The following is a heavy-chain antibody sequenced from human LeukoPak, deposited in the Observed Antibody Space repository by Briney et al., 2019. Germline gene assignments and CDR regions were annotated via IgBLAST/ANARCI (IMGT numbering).Heavy chain of an antibody. CDR3: ARGLADGSHNWFDP. V-gene: IGHV1-8*01. CDR1: GHTFTSSD. D-gene: IGHD1-26*01. CDR2: MNPNSGNT. Sequence: ASVKVSCKASGHTFTSSDINWVRQATGQGLEWMGWMNPNSGNTGYAQKFQGRVTMTTNTSIITAYMKLSSLRSEDTAVYCCARGLADGSHNWFDPWGQGTLVTVSS. J-gene: IGHJ5*02.